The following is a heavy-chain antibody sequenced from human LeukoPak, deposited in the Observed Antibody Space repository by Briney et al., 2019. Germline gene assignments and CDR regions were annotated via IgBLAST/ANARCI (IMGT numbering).Heavy chain of an antibody. CDR1: GGSFSGYY. CDR2: IYHSGST. V-gene: IGHV4-34*01. J-gene: IGHJ6*03. CDR3: ASIAVAGYYYYYMDV. D-gene: IGHD6-19*01. Sequence: PSETLSLTCAVYGGSFSGYYWSWIRQPPGKGLEWIGGIYHSGSTYYNPSLKSRVTISVDTSKNQFSLKLSSVTAADTAVYYCASIAVAGYYYYYMDVWGKGTTVTVSS.